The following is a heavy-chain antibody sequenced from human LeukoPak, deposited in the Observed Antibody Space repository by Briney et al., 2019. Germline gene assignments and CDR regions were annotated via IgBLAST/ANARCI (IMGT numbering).Heavy chain of an antibody. V-gene: IGHV3-48*03. CDR2: ISSSGSTI. Sequence: GGSLRLSCAASGFTFSSYEMHWVRQAPGKGLEWVSYISSSGSTIYYADSVKGRFTISRDNAKNSLYLQMNSLRAEDTAVYYCAKTGISGSYPFDYWGQGTLVTVSS. CDR3: AKTGISGSYPFDY. D-gene: IGHD1-26*01. J-gene: IGHJ4*02. CDR1: GFTFSSYE.